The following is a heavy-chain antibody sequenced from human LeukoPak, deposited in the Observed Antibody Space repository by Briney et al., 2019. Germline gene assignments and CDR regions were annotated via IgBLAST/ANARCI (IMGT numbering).Heavy chain of an antibody. Sequence: ASVKVFCRASGYTFTGYYMHWVRQAPGQGLEWMGCINPNSGGTNYAQKFQGRVTMTRDTSISTAYMELSRLRSDDTAVYYCARGGYSYGPEQNFDYWGQGTLVTVSS. D-gene: IGHD5-18*01. CDR2: INPNSGGT. CDR3: ARGGYSYGPEQNFDY. J-gene: IGHJ4*02. CDR1: GYTFTGYY. V-gene: IGHV1-2*02.